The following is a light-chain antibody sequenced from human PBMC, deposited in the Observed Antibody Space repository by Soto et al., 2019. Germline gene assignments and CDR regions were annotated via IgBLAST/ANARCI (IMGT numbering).Light chain of an antibody. J-gene: IGLJ3*02. CDR3: SSYATSSTLEWV. CDR1: SSDVGDYNY. CDR2: DVS. Sequence: QSALTQPASLSGSPGQSITISCTGASSDVGDYNYVSWYQHHPGKAPKLVIYDVSSRPSGVSGRFSGSKSGNTASLTISGLQAEDEADYYCSSYATSSTLEWVFGGGTKLTV. V-gene: IGLV2-14*03.